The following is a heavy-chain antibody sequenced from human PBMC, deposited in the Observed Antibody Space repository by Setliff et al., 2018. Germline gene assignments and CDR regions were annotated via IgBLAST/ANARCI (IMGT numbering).Heavy chain of an antibody. Sequence: GGSLRLSCAASGFSFSSYEMNWVRQAPGKGLEWISYISGSGSTIYYADSVKGRFTISKDNAKNSLYLQMNSLRAEDTASYYCARDPNGDYVGAFDPWGQGILVTVSS. CDR1: GFSFSSYE. V-gene: IGHV3-48*03. CDR3: ARDPNGDYVGAFDP. D-gene: IGHD4-17*01. CDR2: ISGSGSTI. J-gene: IGHJ5*02.